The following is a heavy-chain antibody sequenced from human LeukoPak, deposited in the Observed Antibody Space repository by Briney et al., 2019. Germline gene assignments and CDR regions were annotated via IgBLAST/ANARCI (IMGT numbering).Heavy chain of an antibody. Sequence: GESLKISCKGSGYSFTSYWIGWVRQMPGEGLEGMGIIYPGDSDTRYSPSFQGQVTIPADKSLSPAYLQWTSLKASDTAMYYCATQDSSGLHFDYWGQGTLVTVSS. D-gene: IGHD3-22*01. CDR2: IYPGDSDT. J-gene: IGHJ4*02. CDR1: GYSFTSYW. CDR3: ATQDSSGLHFDY. V-gene: IGHV5-51*01.